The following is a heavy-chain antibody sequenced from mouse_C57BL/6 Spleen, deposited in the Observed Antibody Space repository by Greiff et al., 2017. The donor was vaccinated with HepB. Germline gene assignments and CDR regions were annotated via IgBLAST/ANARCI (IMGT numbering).Heavy chain of an antibody. CDR2: IDPSDSYT. D-gene: IGHD3-3*01. V-gene: IGHV1-50*01. CDR1: GYTFTSYW. Sequence: QVQLQQPGAELVKPGASVKLSCKASGYTFTSYWMQWVKQRPGQGLEWIGEIDPSDSYTNYNQKFKGKATLTVDTSSSTPYMQLSSLTSEYSAVYYCAREGGFDYWGQGTTLTVSS. CDR3: AREGGFDY. J-gene: IGHJ2*01.